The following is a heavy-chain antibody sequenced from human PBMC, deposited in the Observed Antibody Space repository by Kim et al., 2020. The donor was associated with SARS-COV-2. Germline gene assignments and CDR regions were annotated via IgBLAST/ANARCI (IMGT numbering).Heavy chain of an antibody. D-gene: IGHD3-22*01. CDR3: TTDHRHYYDSSGYYY. Sequence: GGSLRLSCAASGFTFSNAWMSWVRQAPGKGLEWGGRIKSKTDGGTTDYAAPVKGRFTISRDDSKNTLYLQMNSLKTEDTAVYYCTTDHRHYYDSSGYYYWGQGTLVTVSS. V-gene: IGHV3-15*01. CDR2: IKSKTDGGTT. CDR1: GFTFSNAW. J-gene: IGHJ4*02.